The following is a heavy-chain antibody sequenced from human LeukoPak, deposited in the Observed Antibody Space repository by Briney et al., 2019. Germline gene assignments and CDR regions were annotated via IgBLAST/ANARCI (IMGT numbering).Heavy chain of an antibody. CDR3: AKDPYSSGWYWNWFDP. J-gene: IGHJ5*02. CDR1: GFTFSSYW. CDR2: INSDGSST. V-gene: IGHV3-74*01. D-gene: IGHD6-19*01. Sequence: GGSLRLSCAASGFTFSSYWMHWVRQAPGKGLVWVSRINSDGSSTSYADSVKGRFTISRDNAKNTLYLQMNSLRAEDTAVYYCAKDPYSSGWYWNWFDPWGQGTLVTVSS.